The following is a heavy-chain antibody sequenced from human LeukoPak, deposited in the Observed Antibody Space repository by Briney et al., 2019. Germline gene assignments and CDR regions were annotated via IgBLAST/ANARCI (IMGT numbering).Heavy chain of an antibody. CDR3: ARESAARSNSTFDY. CDR2: INPNSGGT. D-gene: IGHD6-6*01. CDR1: GYTFTGYY. Sequence: ASVKVSCKASGYTFTGYYMHWVRQAPGQGLEWMGWINPNSGGTNYAQKFQGRVTMTRDTSISTAYMELSRLRSDDTAVYYCARESAARSNSTFDYWGQGTLVTVSS. V-gene: IGHV1-2*02. J-gene: IGHJ4*02.